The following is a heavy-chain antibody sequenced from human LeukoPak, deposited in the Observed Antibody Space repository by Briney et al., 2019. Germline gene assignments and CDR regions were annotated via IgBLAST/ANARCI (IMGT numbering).Heavy chain of an antibody. Sequence: TGGSLRLSCAASGFSLSTYWMSWVRRARGKGLEWVANINQDGSEKFYVDSVKGRFTISRDNAKNSLYLQMNSLRVEDTAFYYCGRFGARGSRGYGFDYWGQGMLVTVSS. CDR2: INQDGSEK. D-gene: IGHD5-12*01. CDR3: GRFGARGSRGYGFDY. V-gene: IGHV3-7*01. J-gene: IGHJ4*02. CDR1: GFSLSTYW.